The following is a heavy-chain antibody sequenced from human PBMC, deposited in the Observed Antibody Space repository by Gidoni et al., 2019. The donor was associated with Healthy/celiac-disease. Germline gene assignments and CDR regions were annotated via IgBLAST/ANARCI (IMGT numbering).Heavy chain of an antibody. Sequence: GLEWVAVIWYDGSNKYYADSVKGRFTISRDNSKNTLYLQMNSLRAEDTAVYYCARVVDRDGYNWAYFDYWGQGTLVTVSS. CDR3: ARVVDRDGYNWAYFDY. D-gene: IGHD5-12*01. V-gene: IGHV3-33*01. CDR2: IWYDGSNK. J-gene: IGHJ4*02.